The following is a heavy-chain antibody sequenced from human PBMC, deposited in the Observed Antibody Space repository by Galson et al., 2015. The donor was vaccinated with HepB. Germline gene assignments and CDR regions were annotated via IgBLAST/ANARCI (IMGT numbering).Heavy chain of an antibody. V-gene: IGHV4-34*01. CDR1: GGSFSGYS. CDR2: VNHRGST. J-gene: IGHJ4*02. Sequence: ETLSLTCAVYGGSFSGYSWSWIRQPPGRGLEWIGEVNHRGSTNYNPSLKSRVTVSVDTSKNQFSLRLTSATAADTAMYYCTRSLYDYVWGSAYRYFDLWGQGTLVTVS. D-gene: IGHD3-16*01. CDR3: TRSLYDYVWGSAYRYFDL.